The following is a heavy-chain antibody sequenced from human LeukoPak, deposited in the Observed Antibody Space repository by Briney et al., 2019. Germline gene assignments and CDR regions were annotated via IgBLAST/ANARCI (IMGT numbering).Heavy chain of an antibody. D-gene: IGHD4-23*01. V-gene: IGHV1-2*02. Sequence: ASVKVSCKTSGYTFTSHGINWVRQAPGQGLEWMGWINPNSGGTNYAQKFQGRVTMTRDTSISTAYMELSRLRSDDTAVYYCARETTVVTPGSFDYWGQGTLVTVSS. CDR3: ARETTVVTPGSFDY. J-gene: IGHJ4*02. CDR2: INPNSGGT. CDR1: GYTFTSHG.